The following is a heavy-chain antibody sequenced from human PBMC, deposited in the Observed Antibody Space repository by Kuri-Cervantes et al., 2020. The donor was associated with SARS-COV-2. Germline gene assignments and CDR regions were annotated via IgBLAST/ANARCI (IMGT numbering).Heavy chain of an antibody. J-gene: IGHJ4*02. D-gene: IGHD2-2*01. V-gene: IGHV3-49*03. Sequence: GGSLRLSCTASGFTFGDYAMSWFRQAPGKGLEWVGFIRSKAYGGTTEYAASVKGRFTISRDDSKSIAYLQMNSLKTEDTAVYYCARYCTSISCESAIDFWGQGTLVTVSS. CDR3: ARYCTSISCESAIDF. CDR1: GFTFGDYA. CDR2: IRSKAYGGTT.